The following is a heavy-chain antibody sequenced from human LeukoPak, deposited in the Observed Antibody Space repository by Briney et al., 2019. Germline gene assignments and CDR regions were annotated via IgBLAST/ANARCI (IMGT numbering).Heavy chain of an antibody. CDR3: ARGNNTAMAFNY. Sequence: ASVKVSCKASGYTLSQYAMHWVRQAPGQRPEWMGWINSGNSNTKYDQKFQGRVTITRDTSANTAYMELSSLRSEDTAVYYCARGNNTAMAFNYWGQGTLVTVSS. D-gene: IGHD5-18*01. J-gene: IGHJ4*02. V-gene: IGHV1-3*04. CDR1: GYTLSQYA. CDR2: INSGNSNT.